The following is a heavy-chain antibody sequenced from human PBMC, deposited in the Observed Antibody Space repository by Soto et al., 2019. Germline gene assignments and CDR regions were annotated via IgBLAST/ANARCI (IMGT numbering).Heavy chain of an antibody. D-gene: IGHD3-10*01. CDR1: GFTFISYA. CDR3: ARSRHGSGSYTHFYYGLEV. Sequence: QVQLVESGGGVVQPGRSLRLSCAASGFTFISYAMHWVRQAPGKGLEWVAVISFDGSTEYYADSVKGRFTISRDNSTNTVYLQMNSLRSEDTAVYYCARSRHGSGSYTHFYYGLEVWGQGTTVTVSS. V-gene: IGHV3-30-3*01. J-gene: IGHJ6*02. CDR2: ISFDGSTE.